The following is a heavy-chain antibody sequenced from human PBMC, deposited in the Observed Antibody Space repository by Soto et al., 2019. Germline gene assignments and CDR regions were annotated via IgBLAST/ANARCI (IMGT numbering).Heavy chain of an antibody. CDR3: ASHYYDSSCYVDY. V-gene: IGHV4-31*03. D-gene: IGHD3-22*01. Sequence: SETLSLNCTVSGGSISSGGYYWSWIRQHPGKGLEWIGYIYYSGSTYYNPSLKSRVTISVDTSKNQFSLKLSSVTAADTAVYYCASHYYDSSCYVDYWGQGTLVTVSS. J-gene: IGHJ4*02. CDR2: IYYSGST. CDR1: GGSISSGGYY.